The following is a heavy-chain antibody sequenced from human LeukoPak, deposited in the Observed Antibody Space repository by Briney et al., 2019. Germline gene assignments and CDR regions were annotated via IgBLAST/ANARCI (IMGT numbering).Heavy chain of an antibody. D-gene: IGHD4-17*01. Sequence: ASVKVSCKASGYTFTSYGISWVRQAPGQGLEWMGWISAYNGNTNYAQKLQGRVTMTTDTSTSTAYMELRSLRSDDTAVYYCARGLYGDYVYYYYGMDVWGQGTTVTVSS. CDR1: GYTFTSYG. CDR2: ISAYNGNT. V-gene: IGHV1-18*01. CDR3: ARGLYGDYVYYYYGMDV. J-gene: IGHJ6*02.